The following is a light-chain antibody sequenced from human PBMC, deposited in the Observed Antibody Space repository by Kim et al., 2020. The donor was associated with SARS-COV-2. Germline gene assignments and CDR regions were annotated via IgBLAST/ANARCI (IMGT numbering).Light chain of an antibody. CDR1: QGISNY. CDR2: ASS. V-gene: IGKV1-17*03. Sequence: ASVGARVTSTGRSSQGISNYLAWFQQKLGKVPKRLLYASSRLQSGVPSRFSGSGSGTEFTLTITSLQPEEFATYYCLQHNSYPLTFRLGTRLEIK. CDR3: LQHNSYPLT. J-gene: IGKJ5*01.